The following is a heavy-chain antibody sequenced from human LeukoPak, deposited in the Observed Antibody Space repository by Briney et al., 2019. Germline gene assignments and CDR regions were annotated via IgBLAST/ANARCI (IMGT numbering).Heavy chain of an antibody. CDR3: AREGTLSYYDSSGSIHNWFDP. CDR1: GYTFTSYG. V-gene: IGHV1-18*01. D-gene: IGHD3-22*01. CDR2: ISAYNGNT. Sequence: ASVKVSCKASGYTFTSYGISWVRQAPGQGLEWMGWISAYNGNTNYAQKLQGRVTMTTDTSTSTAYMELRSLRSDDTAVYYCAREGTLSYYDSSGSIHNWFDPWGQGTLVTVSS. J-gene: IGHJ5*02.